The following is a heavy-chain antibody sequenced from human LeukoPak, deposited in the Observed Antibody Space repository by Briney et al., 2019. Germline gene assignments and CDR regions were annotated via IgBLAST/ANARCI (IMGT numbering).Heavy chain of an antibody. V-gene: IGHV5-51*01. CDR1: GYGFTSYW. D-gene: IGHD3-3*01. Sequence: GESLKISCKGSGYGFTSYWIGWVRQMPGKGLEWMGIIYPGDSDTEYSPSFQGQVTLSVDKSITTAYLQWSSLKASDTAMYYCARRFYDFWNDNLYHFDYWGQGTLLTVSS. CDR2: IYPGDSDT. J-gene: IGHJ4*02. CDR3: ARRFYDFWNDNLYHFDY.